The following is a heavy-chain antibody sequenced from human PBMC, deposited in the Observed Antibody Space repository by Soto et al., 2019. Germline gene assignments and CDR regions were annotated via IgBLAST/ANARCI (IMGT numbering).Heavy chain of an antibody. CDR2: IYYSGST. V-gene: IGHV4-30-4*01. J-gene: IGHJ4*02. Sequence: QVQLQESGPGLVKPSQTLSLTCTVSGGSISSGDYYWSWIRQPPGKCLEWIGYIYYSGSTYYNPSLKGRVTISVDTSKNQFSLNLSSVTAADTAVYYCRVSDGYNYDFDYWGQGTLVTVSS. CDR1: GGSISSGDYY. CDR3: RVSDGYNYDFDY. D-gene: IGHD5-12*01.